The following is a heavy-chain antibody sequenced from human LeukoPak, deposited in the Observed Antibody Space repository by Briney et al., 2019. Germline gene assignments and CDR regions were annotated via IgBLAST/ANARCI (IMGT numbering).Heavy chain of an antibody. Sequence: GESLKISCTGSGYSFTSYWIGWVRQMPGKGLEWMRIIYPGDSDTRYSPSFQRQVTISADKSISTAYLQWSGLKASDTAMYYCARLEGNSALCFDYWGQGTLVTVSS. D-gene: IGHD4-23*01. CDR1: GYSFTSYW. J-gene: IGHJ4*02. CDR3: ARLEGNSALCFDY. CDR2: IYPGDSDT. V-gene: IGHV5-51*01.